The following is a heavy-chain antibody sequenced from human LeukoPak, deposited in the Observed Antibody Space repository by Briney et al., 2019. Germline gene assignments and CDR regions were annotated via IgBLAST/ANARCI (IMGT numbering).Heavy chain of an antibody. D-gene: IGHD1-26*01. CDR3: ARVQQEVGATQFDY. CDR2: INPNSGGT. Sequence: GASVKVSCKASGYTFTGYYMHWVRQAPGQGLEWMGWINPNSGGTIYAQKFQGRVTMTRDTSISTVYMELSRLRSDDTAVYYCARVQQEVGATQFDYWGQGTLVTVSS. J-gene: IGHJ4*02. CDR1: GYTFTGYY. V-gene: IGHV1-2*02.